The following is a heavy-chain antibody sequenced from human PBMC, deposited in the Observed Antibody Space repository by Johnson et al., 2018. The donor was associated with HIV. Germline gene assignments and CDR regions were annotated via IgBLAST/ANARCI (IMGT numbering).Heavy chain of an antibody. J-gene: IGHJ3*02. CDR1: GFTISNYG. V-gene: IGHV3-33*06. Sequence: QVQLVESGGGVVQPGRSLRLSCVASGFTISNYGMHWVRQAPGKGLEWVAVIWYEGSNKYYADSVKGRLIISRDNSKNTLLLQMHSLRAEDTAVYYCAKCIWGSSLIDAFDIWGQGTRVTVSS. CDR3: AKCIWGSSLIDAFDI. CDR2: IWYEGSNK. D-gene: IGHD6-13*01.